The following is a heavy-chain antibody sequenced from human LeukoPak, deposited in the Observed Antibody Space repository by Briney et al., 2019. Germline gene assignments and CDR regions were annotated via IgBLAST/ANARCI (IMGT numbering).Heavy chain of an antibody. V-gene: IGHV1-69*13. D-gene: IGHD2-8*01. CDR3: ARDSGYCTNGVCYRSSWFDP. CDR2: IIPIFGTA. CDR1: GGTFSSYA. J-gene: IGHJ5*02. Sequence: ASVKVSCKASGGTFSSYAISWVRQAPGQGLEWMGGIIPIFGTAIYAQKFQGRVTITADESTSTAYMELSSLRSEDTAVYYCARDSGYCTNGVCYRSSWFDPWGQGTLVTVSS.